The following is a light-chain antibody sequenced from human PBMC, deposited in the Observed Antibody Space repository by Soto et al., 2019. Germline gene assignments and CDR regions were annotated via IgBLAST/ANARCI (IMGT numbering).Light chain of an antibody. J-gene: IGKJ5*01. CDR3: QQRNIWPPVT. V-gene: IGKV3-11*01. CDR1: QSVSSS. Sequence: VVTQSPDTRSFPPHETATLSCSSSQSVSSSVAWYQHKPGQSPRLVVYSGYKRSPGVPARFSGSGSGTDFTLTISSLEPEDSAVYYCQQRNIWPPVTFGHGRRLEFK. CDR2: SGY.